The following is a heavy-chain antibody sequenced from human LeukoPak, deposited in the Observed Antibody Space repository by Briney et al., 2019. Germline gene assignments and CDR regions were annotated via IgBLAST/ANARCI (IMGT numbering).Heavy chain of an antibody. CDR2: MSFDGSNI. Sequence: PGGSLRLSCAASGFPFSSCGMHWVRQAPGKGLEGVAFMSFDGSNIYSADSVKGRFTISRDNAKNSLYLQMNSLRAEDTAVYYCARDQWELLYYFDYWGQGTLVTVSS. V-gene: IGHV3-30*03. CDR3: ARDQWELLYYFDY. CDR1: GFPFSSCG. J-gene: IGHJ4*02. D-gene: IGHD1-26*01.